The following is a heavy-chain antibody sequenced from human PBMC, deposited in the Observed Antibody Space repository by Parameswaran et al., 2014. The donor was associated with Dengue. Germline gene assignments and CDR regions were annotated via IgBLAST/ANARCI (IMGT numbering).Heavy chain of an antibody. Sequence: VRQMPGKGLEWIGEINHSGSTNYNPSLKSRVTISVDTSKNQFSLKLSSVTAADTAVYYCARVPRITMVRGVISRTRGPFDYWGQGTLVTVSS. CDR2: INHSGST. D-gene: IGHD3-10*01. CDR3: ARVPRITMVRGVISRTRGPFDY. J-gene: IGHJ4*02. V-gene: IGHV4-34*01.